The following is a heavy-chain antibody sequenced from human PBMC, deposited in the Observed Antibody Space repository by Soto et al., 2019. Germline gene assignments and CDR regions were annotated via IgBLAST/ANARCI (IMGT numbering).Heavy chain of an antibody. D-gene: IGHD3-9*01. Sequence: ASVKVSCKVSGYTLTKLSMHWVRQAPGKGHEWMGGFDSEDGETIYAQKFQGRVTMTEDTSTDTAYMELSSLRSEDTAVYYCATSAYYDLLTGYTARMDVWGQGTTVTVSS. CDR3: ATSAYYDLLTGYTARMDV. CDR1: GYTLTKLS. J-gene: IGHJ6*02. CDR2: FDSEDGET. V-gene: IGHV1-24*01.